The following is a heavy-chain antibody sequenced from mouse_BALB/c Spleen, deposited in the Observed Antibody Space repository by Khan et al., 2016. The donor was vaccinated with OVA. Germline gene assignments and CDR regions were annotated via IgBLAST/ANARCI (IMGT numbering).Heavy chain of an antibody. CDR2: ISSGGSYT. CDR1: GFTFSTYG. D-gene: IGHD1-1*01. V-gene: IGHV5-6*01. CDR3: ARLAYYYDSGGFAY. Sequence: EVHLVESGGDLVKPEGSLKLSCAASGFTFSTYGMSWVRQTPDKRLEWVATISSGGSYTYYPDSVQGRFTISRDNAKNTLYLQMSSLKSEDTAMFYCARLAYYYDSGGFAYWGQGTLVTVSA. J-gene: IGHJ3*01.